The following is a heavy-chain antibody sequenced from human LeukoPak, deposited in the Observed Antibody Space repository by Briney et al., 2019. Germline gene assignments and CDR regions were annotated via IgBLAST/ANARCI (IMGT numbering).Heavy chain of an antibody. Sequence: GGSLRLSCAASGFTFSNYAMHWVRQAPGKGLEWVAVISYDGRNEFYADSVKGRFTISRDNSKNTLYLQMNSLRAEDTAVYYCAKLPVGDCSGGSCYVDYWGQGTLVTVSS. V-gene: IGHV3-30*01. CDR1: GFTFSNYA. CDR2: ISYDGRNE. CDR3: AKLPVGDCSGGSCYVDY. J-gene: IGHJ4*02. D-gene: IGHD2-15*01.